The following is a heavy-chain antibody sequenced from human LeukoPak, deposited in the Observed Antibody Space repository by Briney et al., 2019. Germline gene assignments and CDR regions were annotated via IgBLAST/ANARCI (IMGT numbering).Heavy chain of an antibody. J-gene: IGHJ4*02. CDR1: GFTVSRNY. Sequence: PGGSLRLSCAASGFTVSRNYISWVRQAPGKGLEWVSIIYSGGTTYYADSVKGRFTISRDNSKNTLYLQMNSLRAEDTAVYYRASGPYRSSSYDYWGQGTLVTVSS. V-gene: IGHV3-66*01. CDR3: ASGPYRSSSYDY. D-gene: IGHD6-6*01. CDR2: IYSGGTT.